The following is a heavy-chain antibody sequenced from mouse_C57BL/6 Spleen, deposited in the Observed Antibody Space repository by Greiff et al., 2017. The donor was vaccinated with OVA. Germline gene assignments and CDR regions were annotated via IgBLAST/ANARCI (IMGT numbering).Heavy chain of an antibody. CDR2: IYPGSGST. J-gene: IGHJ3*01. D-gene: IGHD2-4*01. Sequence: VQLQQPGAELVKPGASVKMSCKASGYTFTSYWITWVKQRPGQGLEWIGDIYPGSGSTNYNEKFKSKATLTVDTSSSTAYMQLSSLTSEDSAVYYCARGYYDYGGTWFAYWGQGTLVTVSA. CDR1: GYTFTSYW. V-gene: IGHV1-55*01. CDR3: ARGYYDYGGTWFAY.